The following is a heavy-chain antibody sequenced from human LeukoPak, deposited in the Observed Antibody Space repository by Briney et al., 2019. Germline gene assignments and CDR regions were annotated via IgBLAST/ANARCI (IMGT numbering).Heavy chain of an antibody. V-gene: IGHV3-30-3*01. Sequence: GGSLRLSCAASGFTFSSYATHWVRQAPGKGLEWVAVISYDGSNKYYADSVKGRFTISRDNSKNTLYLQMNSPRAEDTAVYYCARGPLGYSSGWGQGTLVTVSS. CDR2: ISYDGSNK. CDR1: GFTFSSYA. CDR3: ARGPLGYSSG. D-gene: IGHD6-19*01. J-gene: IGHJ4*02.